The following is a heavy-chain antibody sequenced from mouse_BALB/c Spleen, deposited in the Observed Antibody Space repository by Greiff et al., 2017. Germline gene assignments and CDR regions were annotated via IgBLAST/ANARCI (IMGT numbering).Heavy chain of an antibody. CDR3: AREGANYGVY. Sequence: QVQLQQSGAELVRPGSSVKISCKASGYAFSSYWMNWVKQRPGQGLEWIGQIYPGDGDTNYNGKFKGKATLTADKSSSTAYMQLSSLTSEDSAVYFCAREGANYGVYWGQGTLVTVSA. J-gene: IGHJ3*01. D-gene: IGHD1-1*01. V-gene: IGHV1-80*01. CDR1: GYAFSSYW. CDR2: IYPGDGDT.